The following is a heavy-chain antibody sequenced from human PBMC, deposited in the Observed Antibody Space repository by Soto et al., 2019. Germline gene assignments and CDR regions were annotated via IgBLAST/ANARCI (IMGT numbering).Heavy chain of an antibody. CDR3: ARAGGYCSSTSCYGVYYYGMDV. V-gene: IGHV4-59*01. J-gene: IGHJ6*02. CDR2: IYYSGST. CDR1: GGSISSYY. Sequence: PSETLSLTCTVSGGSISSYYWSWIRQPPGKGLEWIGYIYYSGSTNYNPSLKSRVTISVDTSKNQFSLKLSSVTAADTAVYYCARAGGYCSSTSCYGVYYYGMDVWGQGTTVTVS. D-gene: IGHD2-2*01.